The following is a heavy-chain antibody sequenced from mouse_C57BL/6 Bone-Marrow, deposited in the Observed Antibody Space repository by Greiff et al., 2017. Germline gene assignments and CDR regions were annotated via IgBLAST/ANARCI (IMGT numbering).Heavy chain of an antibody. Sequence: EVNVVESGGGLVQPGESLKLSCESNEYEFPSHDMSWVRKTPEKRLELVAAINSDGGSTYYPDTMERRFIISRANTKKTLYLQMSSLRSEDTALYYCASEWPMITTVAYWGQGTLVTVSA. V-gene: IGHV5-2*01. CDR1: EYEFPSHD. CDR3: ASEWPMITTVAY. D-gene: IGHD2-4*01. J-gene: IGHJ3*01. CDR2: INSDGGST.